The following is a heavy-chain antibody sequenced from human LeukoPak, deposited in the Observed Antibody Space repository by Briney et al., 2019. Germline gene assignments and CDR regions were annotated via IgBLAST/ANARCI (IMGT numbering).Heavy chain of an antibody. J-gene: IGHJ4*02. Sequence: PSETLSLTCAVYGGSFSGYYWSWIRQPPGKGLEWIGEINHSGSTNYNPSLKSRVTISVDTSKNQFSLKLSSVTAADTAVYYCVRGYSSGWYLGYFDYWGQGTLVTVSS. CDR2: INHSGST. V-gene: IGHV4-34*01. D-gene: IGHD6-19*01. CDR1: GGSFSGYY. CDR3: VRGYSSGWYLGYFDY.